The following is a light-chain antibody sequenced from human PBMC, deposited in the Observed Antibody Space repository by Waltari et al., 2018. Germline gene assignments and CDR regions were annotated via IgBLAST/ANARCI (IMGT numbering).Light chain of an antibody. CDR3: QSADSSGTYRV. J-gene: IGLJ2*01. CDR1: ALPKQY. V-gene: IGLV3-25*03. Sequence: SYELTQPPSVSVSPGQTARITCSGDALPKQYAYWYQQKPGQAPVLVIYKDSERPSGSPERFSGSRSGKTVTLTSSGVQAEDEADYYCQSADSSGTYRVFGGGTKLTVL. CDR2: KDS.